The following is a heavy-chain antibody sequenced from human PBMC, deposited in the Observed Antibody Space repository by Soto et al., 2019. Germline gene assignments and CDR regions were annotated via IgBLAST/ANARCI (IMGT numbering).Heavy chain of an antibody. D-gene: IGHD4-17*01. CDR3: ARALHCDYHQRYVFAI. V-gene: IGHV1-69*06. J-gene: IGHJ3*02. Sequence: GASVKVSCKASGGTFSSYAISWVRQAPGQGLEWMGGIIPIFGTANYAQKFQGRVTITADKSTSTAYMELSSLRSEDTAVYYCARALHCDYHQRYVFAIWGQGTTVTVSS. CDR1: GGTFSSYA. CDR2: IIPIFGTA.